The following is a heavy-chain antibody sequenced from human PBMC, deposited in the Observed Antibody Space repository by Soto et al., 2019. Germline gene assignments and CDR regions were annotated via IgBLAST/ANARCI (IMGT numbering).Heavy chain of an antibody. CDR2: ISAYKGDT. D-gene: IGHD1-26*01. CDR3: ASHPVSRSLHFDS. Sequence: QVQLVQSGTEVKKPGASVKVSCKASGYTFNTYGVSWVRQAPGQGLEWMGRISAYKGDTNYAQELQGRLTLTTDTSTTTAYMELRSLRSDDTAVYYCASHPVSRSLHFDSWGQGTLVTVSS. J-gene: IGHJ4*02. V-gene: IGHV1-18*04. CDR1: GYTFNTYG.